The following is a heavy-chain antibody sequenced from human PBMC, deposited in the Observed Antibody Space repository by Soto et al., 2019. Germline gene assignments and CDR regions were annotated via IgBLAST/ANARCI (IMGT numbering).Heavy chain of an antibody. D-gene: IGHD3-3*01. Sequence: ETLSLACPVSGYSISIGYYWCWIRQPPGKGLEWIGSIYHSGSTYYNPSLKSRVTISVDTSKNQFSLKLSSVTAADTAVYYCARASKDGITIFGVVKGAFDIWGQGTMVTV. J-gene: IGHJ3*02. CDR2: IYHSGST. CDR3: ARASKDGITIFGVVKGAFDI. CDR1: GYSISIGYY. V-gene: IGHV4-38-2*02.